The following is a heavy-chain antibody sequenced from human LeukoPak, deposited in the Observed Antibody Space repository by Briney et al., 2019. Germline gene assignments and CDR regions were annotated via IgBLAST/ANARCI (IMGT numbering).Heavy chain of an antibody. D-gene: IGHD4-17*01. V-gene: IGHV4-59*01. CDR1: GGSISSYY. CDR3: GRGLYGDRFDP. Sequence: SETLSLTCTVSGGSISSYYWSWIRQPPGKGLEWIGYIYYSGSTNYNPSLKSRVTISVDTSKNQFSLKLSSVTAAGTAAYRCGRGLYGDRFDPWAREPWSPSPQ. CDR2: IYYSGST. J-gene: IGHJ5*02.